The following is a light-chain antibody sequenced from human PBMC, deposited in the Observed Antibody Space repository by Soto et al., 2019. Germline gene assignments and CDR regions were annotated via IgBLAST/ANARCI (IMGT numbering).Light chain of an antibody. CDR3: QQYENRPYT. Sequence: DIEVTQSQSSLSASIGDRVSFTCQASQDISKFLNWYQHKPGQAPSLLIYDASKSHFGVPSRFSGSGSGTDFTFTISSLQPEDNATYYCQQYENRPYTFGPGTKVDIK. CDR1: QDISKF. V-gene: IGKV1-33*01. J-gene: IGKJ3*01. CDR2: DAS.